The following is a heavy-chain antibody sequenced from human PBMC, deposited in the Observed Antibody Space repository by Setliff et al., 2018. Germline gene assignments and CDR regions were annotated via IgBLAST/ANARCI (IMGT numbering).Heavy chain of an antibody. D-gene: IGHD6-19*01. CDR3: ARLLAGTGGFFYYGVDV. J-gene: IGHJ6*02. CDR2: IYHSGKT. V-gene: IGHV4-38-2*01. CDR1: GYSISSGYF. Sequence: SETLSLTCAVSGYSISSGYFWGWIRQPPGKGLEWIGSIYHSGKTYYNPSLKSRVTLSVDTSKNQFSLKLSTVTAADTAVYYCARLLAGTGGFFYYGVDVWGQGTTVTVSS.